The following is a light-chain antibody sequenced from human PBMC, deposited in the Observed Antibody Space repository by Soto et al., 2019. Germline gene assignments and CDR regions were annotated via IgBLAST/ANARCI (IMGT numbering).Light chain of an antibody. J-gene: IGKJ1*01. CDR1: QSVGSTF. Sequence: EIVLTQSPGTLSLSPGDRATLSCRASQSVGSTFLAWYQQKPAQAPRLLIYGTSNRATGVPDRFSGSGSGADFTLTISRLEPEDFAVYFCQQYGSSPRTFGQGTKVDLK. CDR3: QQYGSSPRT. CDR2: GTS. V-gene: IGKV3-20*01.